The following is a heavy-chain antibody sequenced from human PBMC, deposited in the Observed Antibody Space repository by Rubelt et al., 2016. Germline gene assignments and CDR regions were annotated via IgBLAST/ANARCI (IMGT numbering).Heavy chain of an antibody. D-gene: IGHD1-1*01. J-gene: IGHJ5*01. CDR1: GDSLSSFTL. V-gene: IGHV4/OR15-8*02. CDR3: ARARSTGVGGRGFFDS. Sequence: QVQLQESGPGLVKPSETLSLTCDVSGDSLSSFTLWNWLRQPPGKGLEWIGEIHRSGTTTYNPSLKRRVTISMNHSKNQFSLRRTSMAAADTAIYFWARARSTGVGGRGFFDSWGQGTLVTVSS. CDR2: IHRSGTT.